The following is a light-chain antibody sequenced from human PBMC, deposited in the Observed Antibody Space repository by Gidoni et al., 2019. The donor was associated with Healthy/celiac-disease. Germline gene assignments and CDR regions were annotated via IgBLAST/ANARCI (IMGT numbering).Light chain of an antibody. V-gene: IGLV3-19*01. Sequence: SSALTQDPAVSVALGQTVRITCQGDSLRSYYASWYQQKPGQAPVLVIYGKNNRPSGIPDRFSGSSSGNTASLTITVAQAEDEADYYCNSRDSSGNHYVFGTGTKVTVL. CDR3: NSRDSSGNHYV. CDR2: GKN. J-gene: IGLJ1*01. CDR1: SLRSYY.